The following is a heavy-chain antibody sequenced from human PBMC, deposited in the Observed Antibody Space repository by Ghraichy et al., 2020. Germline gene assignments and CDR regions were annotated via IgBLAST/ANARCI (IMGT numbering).Heavy chain of an antibody. D-gene: IGHD6-19*01. Sequence: KVSCRASGYTFTSFGISWVRQAPGQGLKWMGWIGAYNGQTNYAQNLQGRVTLTTDTSTSTAYMELRSLTYDDTAVYYCARDRVRQWLPSDYWGQGTLVTVSS. CDR3: ARDRVRQWLPSDY. J-gene: IGHJ4*02. CDR1: GYTFTSFG. V-gene: IGHV1-18*01. CDR2: IGAYNGQT.